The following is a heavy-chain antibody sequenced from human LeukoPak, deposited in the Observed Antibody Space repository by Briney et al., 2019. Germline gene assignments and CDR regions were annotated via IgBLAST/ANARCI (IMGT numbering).Heavy chain of an antibody. CDR3: ATVRIASRPYFDK. CDR2: IYISGST. J-gene: IGHJ4*01. D-gene: IGHD6-6*01. Sequence: SETLSLTCAVSGGSISYYYWTWIRQSPGKGLEWIGYIYISGSTNYSPSLKSRVTLSIDASRGQFSLKLSSVTAADTAVYYCATVRIASRPYFDKWGQGTLVTVSS. V-gene: IGHV4-4*09. CDR1: GGSISYYY.